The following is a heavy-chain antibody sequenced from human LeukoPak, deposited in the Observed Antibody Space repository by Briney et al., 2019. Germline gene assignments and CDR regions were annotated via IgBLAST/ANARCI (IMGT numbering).Heavy chain of an antibody. CDR3: ARAIVVVPAAIVYYYGMDV. Sequence: GASVKVSCKASGYTFTGYDINWVRQATGQGLEWMGWMNPNSGNTGYAQKFQGRVTMTRNTSISTAYMELSSLRSEDTAVYYCARAIVVVPAAIVYYYGMDVWGQGTTVTVSS. CDR2: MNPNSGNT. D-gene: IGHD2-2*01. CDR1: GYTFTGYD. J-gene: IGHJ6*02. V-gene: IGHV1-8*01.